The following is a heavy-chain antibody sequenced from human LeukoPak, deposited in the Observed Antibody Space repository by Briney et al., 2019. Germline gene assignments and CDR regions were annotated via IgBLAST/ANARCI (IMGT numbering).Heavy chain of an antibody. V-gene: IGHV4-34*01. D-gene: IGHD3-9*01. Sequence: PSETLSLTCAVYGGSFSGYYWSWIRQPPGKGLEWIGEINHSGSTNYNPSLKSRVTISVDTSKNQFSLKLSSVTAADTAVYYCARRYFDWTETTYYFDYWGQGTLVTVSS. CDR2: INHSGST. CDR3: ARRYFDWTETTYYFDY. J-gene: IGHJ4*02. CDR1: GGSFSGYY.